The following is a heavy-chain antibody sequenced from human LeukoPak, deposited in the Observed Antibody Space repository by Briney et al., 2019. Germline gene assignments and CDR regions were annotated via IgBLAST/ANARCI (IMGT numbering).Heavy chain of an antibody. D-gene: IGHD2-2*01. Sequence: GGSLRLSCAASGFTFSSSGMSWVRQAPGKGPEWVANVKQDGSEKYYVDSVRGRFTISRDNARTSLYLQMNSLRAEDTAVYYCATHCSSVSCSLATFDIWGQGTMVTVSS. CDR1: GFTFSSSG. J-gene: IGHJ3*02. V-gene: IGHV3-7*01. CDR3: ATHCSSVSCSLATFDI. CDR2: VKQDGSEK.